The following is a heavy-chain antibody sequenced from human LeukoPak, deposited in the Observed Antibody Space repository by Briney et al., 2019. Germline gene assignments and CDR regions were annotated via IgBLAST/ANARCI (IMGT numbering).Heavy chain of an antibody. J-gene: IGHJ4*02. CDR2: ISYDGSNK. CDR1: GFTFSSYA. CDR3: ARDLVAAAGTETFDY. Sequence: GRSLRLSCAASGFTFSSYAMHWVRQAPGKGLEWVAVISYDGSNKYYADSVKGRFTISRDNSKNTLYLQMNSLRAEDTAVYYCARDLVAAAGTETFDYWGQGTLVTVSS. V-gene: IGHV3-30-3*01. D-gene: IGHD6-13*01.